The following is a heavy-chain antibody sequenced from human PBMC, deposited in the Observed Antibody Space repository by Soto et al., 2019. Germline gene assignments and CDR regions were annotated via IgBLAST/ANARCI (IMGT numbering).Heavy chain of an antibody. D-gene: IGHD3-22*01. CDR1: GGSFSGYY. CDR2: INHSGST. V-gene: IGHV4-34*01. J-gene: IGHJ5*02. Sequence: KPSETLSLTCAVYGGSFSGYYWSWIRQPPGKGLEWIGEINHSGSTNYNPSLKSRVTISVDTSKNQFSLKLSSVTAADTAVYYCARGLGSGYYKSTTKNWFDPWGHGTPVTVSX. CDR3: ARGLGSGYYKSTTKNWFDP.